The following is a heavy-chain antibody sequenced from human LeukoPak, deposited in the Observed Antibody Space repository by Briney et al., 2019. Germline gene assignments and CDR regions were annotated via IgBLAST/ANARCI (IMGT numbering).Heavy chain of an antibody. CDR1: GFTFSSYA. CDR3: VEAGNIVVVTTILVYFQH. Sequence: GGSLRLSCSASGFTFSSYAMHWVRQAPGKGLEYVSAISSNGGSTYYADSVKGRFTISRDNSKNTLYLQMSSLRAEDTAVYCCVEAGNIVVVTTILVYFQHWGQGTLVTVSS. D-gene: IGHD2-21*02. J-gene: IGHJ1*01. V-gene: IGHV3-64D*09. CDR2: ISSNGGST.